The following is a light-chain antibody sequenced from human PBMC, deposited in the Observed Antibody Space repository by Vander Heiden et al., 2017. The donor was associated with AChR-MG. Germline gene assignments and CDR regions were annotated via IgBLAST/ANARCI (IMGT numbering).Light chain of an antibody. CDR3: QTWGTGIHVV. J-gene: IGLJ2*01. Sequence: LVLTQSPSASASLGASVTPTCTLGSGHSNYAVGWHQHQPEKGPRYLMKLNSDGSHSKGDGIPDRFSGSTSGAERYLTISSLQSEDEADYYCQTWGTGIHVVFGGGTKLTVL. V-gene: IGLV4-69*01. CDR2: LNSDGSH. CDR1: SGHSNYA.